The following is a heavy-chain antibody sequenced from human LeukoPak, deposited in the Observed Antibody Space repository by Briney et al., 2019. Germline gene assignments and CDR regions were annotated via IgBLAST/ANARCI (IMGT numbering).Heavy chain of an antibody. J-gene: IGHJ4*02. D-gene: IGHD6-13*01. V-gene: IGHV3-30-3*01. CDR1: GFTFSSYA. CDR2: ISYDGSNK. CDR3: ARGSRIAAAGTSFDY. Sequence: GGPLRLSCAASGFTFSSYAMHWVRQAPGKGLEWVAVISYDGSNKYYADSVKGRFTISRDNSKNTLYLQMNSLRAEDTAVYYCARGSRIAAAGTSFDYWGQGTLVTVSS.